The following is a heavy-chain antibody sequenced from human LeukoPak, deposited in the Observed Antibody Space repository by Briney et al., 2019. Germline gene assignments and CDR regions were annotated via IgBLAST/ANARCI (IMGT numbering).Heavy chain of an antibody. Sequence: GGSLRLSCAASGFTFSSYGMSWVRQAPGKGLEWVSAISGSGGSTYYADSVKGRFTISRDNSKNTLYLHMNSLRAEDTAVYYCAKGYYASGSYGWFDPWGQGTLVTVSS. CDR3: AKGYYASGSYGWFDP. CDR2: ISGSGGST. D-gene: IGHD3-10*01. J-gene: IGHJ5*02. V-gene: IGHV3-23*01. CDR1: GFTFSSYG.